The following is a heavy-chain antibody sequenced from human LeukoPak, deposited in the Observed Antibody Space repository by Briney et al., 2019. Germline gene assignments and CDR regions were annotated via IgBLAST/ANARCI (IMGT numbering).Heavy chain of an antibody. D-gene: IGHD3-16*01. CDR3: ARANGGDMITFGGTLDY. Sequence: ASVKVSCKASGYTFTSYYMHWVRQAPGQGLEWMGIINPSGGSTSYAQKFQGRVTMTRDMSTSPVYMELSSLRSEDTAVYYCARANGGDMITFGGTLDYWGQGTLVTVSS. V-gene: IGHV1-46*01. CDR1: GYTFTSYY. CDR2: INPSGGST. J-gene: IGHJ4*02.